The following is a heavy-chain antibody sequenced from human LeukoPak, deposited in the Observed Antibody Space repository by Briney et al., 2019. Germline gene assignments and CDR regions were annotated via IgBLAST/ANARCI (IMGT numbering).Heavy chain of an antibody. CDR3: ARAPKYYFDSSASWYFDI. D-gene: IGHD3-22*01. CDR1: GAFIDSNNW. CDR2: IFHSGST. Sequence: SGTLSLTCAVSGAFIDSNNWWSWVRQTPGKGLEWIAEIFHSGSTNYNPSLKSRVTISLDESKNQFYLKLNSVTAADTAVYYCARAPKYYFDSSASWYFDIWGLGTLVAVSS. V-gene: IGHV4-4*02. J-gene: IGHJ2*01.